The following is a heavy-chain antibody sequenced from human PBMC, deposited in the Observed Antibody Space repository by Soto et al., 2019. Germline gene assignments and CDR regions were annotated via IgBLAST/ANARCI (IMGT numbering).Heavy chain of an antibody. CDR2: ISWKSGTI. V-gene: IGHV3-9*01. J-gene: IGHJ5*02. D-gene: IGHD2-2*01. CDR3: AKDMSARSDSWLNWFDP. CDR1: GFTFYDYV. Sequence: EVQLVESGGGLVQPGGSLRLSCAASGFTFYDYVMHWVRQAPGKGLEWVSGISWKSGTIGYADSVEGRFTISRDNDKNSLYLQMSSLRTEDTAFYYCAKDMSARSDSWLNWFDPWGQGTLVTVSS.